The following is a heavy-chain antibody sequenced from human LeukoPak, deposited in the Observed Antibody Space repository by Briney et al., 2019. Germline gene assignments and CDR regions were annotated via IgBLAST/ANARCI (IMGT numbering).Heavy chain of an antibody. CDR2: ISGSGGST. CDR1: GFTFSSYA. Sequence: GGSLRLSCAASGFTFSSYAMSWVRQAPGKGLEWVSPISGSGGSTYYADSVKVGFTISRDNSKTTLYLQMNSLRAEDTAVYYCANLTIAAAGTPYYYYMDVWGKGTTVTVSS. V-gene: IGHV3-23*01. D-gene: IGHD6-13*01. J-gene: IGHJ6*03. CDR3: ANLTIAAAGTPYYYYMDV.